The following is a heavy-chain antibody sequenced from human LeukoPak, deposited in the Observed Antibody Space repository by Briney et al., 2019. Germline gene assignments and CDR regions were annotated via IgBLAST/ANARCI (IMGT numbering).Heavy chain of an antibody. CDR3: ATGRYAYGSEY. D-gene: IGHD3-10*01. CDR1: GGSINDYY. V-gene: IGHV4-59*08. Sequence: KPSETLSLTCSVSGGSINDYYWSWIRQPPGKGLEWIGYVHYIGSTNYNPSLKSRVTISLHTSKNQFSLRLTSVTAADTAVYYCATGRYAYGSEYWGQGALVTVSS. J-gene: IGHJ4*02. CDR2: VHYIGST.